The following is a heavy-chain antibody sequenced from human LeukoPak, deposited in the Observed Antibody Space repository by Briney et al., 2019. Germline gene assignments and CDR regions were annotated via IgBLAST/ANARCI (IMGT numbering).Heavy chain of an antibody. CDR2: ISYDGSNK. Sequence: GGSLRLSCAASGFTFSSYAMHWVRQAPGKGLEWVAVISYDGSNKYYADSVKGRFTISRDNSKNTLYLQMNSLRAEDTAVYYCAREPAPIVVVPAASRYYYYYYGMDVWGKGTTVTVSS. CDR3: AREPAPIVVVPAASRYYYYYYGMDV. D-gene: IGHD2-2*01. J-gene: IGHJ6*04. CDR1: GFTFSSYA. V-gene: IGHV3-30*04.